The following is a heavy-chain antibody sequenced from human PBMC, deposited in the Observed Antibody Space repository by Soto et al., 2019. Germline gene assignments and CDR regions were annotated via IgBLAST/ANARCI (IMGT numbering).Heavy chain of an antibody. CDR3: ARVGLQLGAYYYYYHGMDV. V-gene: IGHV4-59*01. CDR2: IYYSGGT. J-gene: IGHJ6*02. D-gene: IGHD1-1*01. Sequence: TETLSLSYTVSGGSISSYYWSWIRQPPGKGLEWIGYIYYSGGTNYNPSLKSRVTISVDTSKNQFSLKLSSVTAADTAVYYCARVGLQLGAYYYYYHGMDVWGQGTTVTVSS. CDR1: GGSISSYY.